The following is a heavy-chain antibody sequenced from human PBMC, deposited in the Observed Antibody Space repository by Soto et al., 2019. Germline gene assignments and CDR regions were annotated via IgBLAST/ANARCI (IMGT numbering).Heavy chain of an antibody. CDR1: GYTFTSYA. CDR3: AGLRPWRGGYGMDV. CDR2: INAGNGNT. V-gene: IGHV1-3*01. J-gene: IGHJ6*02. Sequence: GASVKVSCKASGYTFTSYAMHWVRQAPGQRLEWMGWINAGNGNTKYSQKFQGRVTITRDTSASTAYMELSSLRSEDTAVYYCAGLRPWRGGYGMDVWGQGTTVTVSS. D-gene: IGHD3-3*01.